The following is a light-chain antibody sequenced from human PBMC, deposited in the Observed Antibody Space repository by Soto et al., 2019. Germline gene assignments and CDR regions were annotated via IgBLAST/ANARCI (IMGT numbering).Light chain of an antibody. CDR2: SAS. V-gene: IGKV1-39*01. J-gene: IGKJ1*01. CDR3: QQSYSTPT. CDR1: QTISSS. Sequence: DIPMTQSPSSLSASVGDRVTITCRASQTISSSLNWYQQKPGEAPKLLIYSASSLQSDFPSRFSGSGSGTDFTLTISSLQPEDFATYYCQQSYSTPTFGQGTKVEIK.